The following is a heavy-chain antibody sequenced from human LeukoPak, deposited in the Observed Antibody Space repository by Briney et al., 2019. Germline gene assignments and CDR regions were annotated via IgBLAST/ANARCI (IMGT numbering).Heavy chain of an antibody. Sequence: SVKVSCKASGGTFSSYAISWVRQAPGQGLEWMGGIIPIFGTANYAQKFQGRVTITADKSTSTAYMELSSLRSEDTAVYYCARVMTTVTHVYNWFDPWGQGTLVTVSS. CDR2: IIPIFGTA. V-gene: IGHV1-69*06. CDR3: ARVMTTVTHVYNWFDP. D-gene: IGHD4-17*01. J-gene: IGHJ5*02. CDR1: GGTFSSYA.